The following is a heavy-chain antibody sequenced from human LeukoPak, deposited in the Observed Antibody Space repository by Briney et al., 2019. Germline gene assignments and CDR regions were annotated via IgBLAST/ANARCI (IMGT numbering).Heavy chain of an antibody. D-gene: IGHD4-17*01. V-gene: IGHV1-8*01. Sequence: ASVKVSCKASGYTLTSQDINWVGQAAGQGREWMGWMNPNSGDTVYAQKFQGRVTMTRDTSINTAYMELSSLTSEDTAVYYCARAGGDYGDYYHYYYYMDVWGSGTTVTVSS. J-gene: IGHJ6*03. CDR2: MNPNSGDT. CDR1: GYTLTSQD. CDR3: ARAGGDYGDYYHYYYYMDV.